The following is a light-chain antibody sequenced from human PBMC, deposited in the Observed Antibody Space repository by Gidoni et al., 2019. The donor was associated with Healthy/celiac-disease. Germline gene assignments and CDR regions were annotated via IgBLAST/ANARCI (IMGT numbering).Light chain of an antibody. V-gene: IGLV3-1*01. CDR2: HDS. CDR1: KLGDKY. J-gene: IGLJ3*02. Sequence: SYELTQPPPVSVSPGQTASITRSGDKLGDKYACWYQQKPGQSPVLVIYHDSKRPPGIPERFSGSNSGNTATLTISGTQAMDEADYYCQAWDRFGGGTKLTVL. CDR3: QAWDR.